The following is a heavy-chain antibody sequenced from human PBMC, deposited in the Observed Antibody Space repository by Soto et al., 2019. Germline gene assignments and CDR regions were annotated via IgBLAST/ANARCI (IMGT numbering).Heavy chain of an antibody. Sequence: PGRSLRLSCTVSGFAFNNYGINWVRQAPGKGLEWVSSISKSDYTYYSDSVKGRFTISRDNAKNSVSLQMNTLRVEDTAVYYCAREDSIIIPAVSDFWGQGTLVTGSS. V-gene: IGHV3-21*01. D-gene: IGHD2-2*01. J-gene: IGHJ4*02. CDR2: ISKSDYT. CDR1: GFAFNNYG. CDR3: AREDSIIIPAVSDF.